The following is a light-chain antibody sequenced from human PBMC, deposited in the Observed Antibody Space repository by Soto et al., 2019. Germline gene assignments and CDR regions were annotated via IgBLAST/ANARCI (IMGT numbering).Light chain of an antibody. CDR2: EVN. CDR3: SSHSSSSAYYV. CDR1: SSDIGHYDY. J-gene: IGLJ1*01. Sequence: QSVLTQPASVSGSPGQWITISCTGTSSDIGHYDYVSWYQHHSGKAPKLIIYEVNNRPSGVSNRFSGSKSVNTASLTISGLQAEDEADYYCSSHSSSSAYYVFGTGTKVTVL. V-gene: IGLV2-14*01.